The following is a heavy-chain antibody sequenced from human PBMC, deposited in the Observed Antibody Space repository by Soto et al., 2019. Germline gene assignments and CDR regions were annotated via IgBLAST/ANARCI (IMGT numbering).Heavy chain of an antibody. CDR2: INRDGTST. CDR3: AREEMVYTDY. CDR1: GFTFSSYW. V-gene: IGHV3-74*01. J-gene: IGHJ4*02. Sequence: GGSLRLSCAASGFTFSSYWMHWVRQAPGKGLVWVSRINRDGTSTSYADSVKGRFTISRDNAKNTLYLQMNSLRAEDTALYYCAREEMVYTDYWGQGTLVTVSS. D-gene: IGHD2-8*01.